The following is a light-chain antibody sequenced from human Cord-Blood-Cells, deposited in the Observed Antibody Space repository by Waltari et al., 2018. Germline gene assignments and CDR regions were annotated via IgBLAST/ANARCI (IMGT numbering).Light chain of an antibody. V-gene: IGKV1-39*01. CDR2: AAS. CDR3: QQSYSTPFT. Sequence: IQMTQSPSSLSASVGDRVTITCRASQSISSYLNWYQQKPGKAPKLLIYAASSLQSGVPSRFSCSGSGTEFTLTISSLQPEDFATYYCQQSYSTPFTFGPGTKVDIK. CDR1: QSISSY. J-gene: IGKJ3*01.